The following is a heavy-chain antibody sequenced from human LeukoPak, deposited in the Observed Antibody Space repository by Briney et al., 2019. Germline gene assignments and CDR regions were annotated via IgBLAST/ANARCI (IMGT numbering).Heavy chain of an antibody. Sequence: ETLSLTCAVYGGSFSGYYWSWIRQPPGKGLEWIGEINHSGSTNYNPSLKSRVTISVDTSKNQFSLKLSSVTAADTAMYYCARSHDHLWGNYPDYWGQGTLVTVSS. V-gene: IGHV4-34*01. CDR1: GGSFSGYY. CDR3: ARSHDHLWGNYPDY. CDR2: INHSGST. D-gene: IGHD3-16*02. J-gene: IGHJ4*02.